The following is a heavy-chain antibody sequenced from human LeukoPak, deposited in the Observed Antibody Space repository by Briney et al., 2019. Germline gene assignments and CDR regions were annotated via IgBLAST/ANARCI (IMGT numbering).Heavy chain of an antibody. Sequence: PGGALRLSCGASGFTFTIFCFYWGRQAPGKGLGWVGRTRNKANSYTTEYAASVKGRFTISRDDSKNSLYLQMNSLRVEDTAVYYCANWEVVEAATPPYFHHWGQGTLVTVSS. J-gene: IGHJ1*01. CDR1: GFTFTIFC. CDR2: TRNKANSYTT. V-gene: IGHV3-72*01. D-gene: IGHD2-15*01. CDR3: ANWEVVEAATPPYFHH.